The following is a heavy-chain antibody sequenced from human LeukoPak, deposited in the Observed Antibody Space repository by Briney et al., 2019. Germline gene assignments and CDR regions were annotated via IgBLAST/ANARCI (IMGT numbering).Heavy chain of an antibody. Sequence: GGSLGLSCAASGFTFSSYAMSWVRQAPGKGLEWVSAISGRGGSTYYADSVKGRFTISRDNSKNTLYLQMNSLRAEDTAVYYCAKDQPFYYDSSGYMAPFDYWGQGTLVTVSS. D-gene: IGHD3-22*01. CDR3: AKDQPFYYDSSGYMAPFDY. CDR2: ISGRGGST. J-gene: IGHJ4*02. V-gene: IGHV3-23*01. CDR1: GFTFSSYA.